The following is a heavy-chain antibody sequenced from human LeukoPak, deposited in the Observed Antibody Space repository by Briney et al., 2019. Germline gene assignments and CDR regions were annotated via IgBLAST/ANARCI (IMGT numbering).Heavy chain of an antibody. CDR3: ARADSSYDYVWGSYRPDAFDI. J-gene: IGHJ3*02. CDR1: GYTFTAYY. D-gene: IGHD3-16*02. CDR2: IIPIFGTA. Sequence: SVKVSCKASGYTFTAYYIHWLRQAPGQGLEWMGGIIPIFGTANYAQKFQGRVTITADKSTSTAYMELSSLRSEDTAVYYCARADSSYDYVWGSYRPDAFDIWGLGALVTVSS. V-gene: IGHV1-69*06.